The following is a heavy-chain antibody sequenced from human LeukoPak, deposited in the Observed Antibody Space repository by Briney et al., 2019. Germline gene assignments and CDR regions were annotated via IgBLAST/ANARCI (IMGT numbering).Heavy chain of an antibody. D-gene: IGHD3-10*01. J-gene: IGHJ6*04. Sequence: GGSLRLSCAASGFTFSDYQMVWVRQAPGKGLEWVANIKQDGSEKYYVDSVKGRFTISRDNAKNSLYLQINSLRAEDTAVYYCARAVGTMVRGVIIYYYGMDVWGKGTTVTVSS. V-gene: IGHV3-7*03. CDR3: ARAVGTMVRGVIIYYYGMDV. CDR2: IKQDGSEK. CDR1: GFTFSDYQ.